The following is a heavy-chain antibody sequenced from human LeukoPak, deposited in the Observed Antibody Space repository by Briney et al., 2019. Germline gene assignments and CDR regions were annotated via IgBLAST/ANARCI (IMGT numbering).Heavy chain of an antibody. CDR1: GFTFSSYA. V-gene: IGHV3-23*01. J-gene: IGHJ4*02. CDR3: AKGGIASPGFDY. CDR2: ISGSGGST. D-gene: IGHD6-13*01. Sequence: GGSLRLSCAASGFTFSSYAMSWGRQAPGKGREWVSSISGSGGSTYSADSVKGRFTISRDNSKNTLYLQMNSLRAEDTAVYYCAKGGIASPGFDYWGQGTLVTVSS.